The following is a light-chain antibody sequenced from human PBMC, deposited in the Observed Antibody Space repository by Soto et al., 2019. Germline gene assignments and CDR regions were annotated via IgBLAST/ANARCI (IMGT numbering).Light chain of an antibody. V-gene: IGKV1-9*01. Sequence: DIQLTQSPSFLSASVGDRVTITCRASQGISSYLAWYQQKPGKAPKLLIYAASTLQSGVPSRFSGSGSGTECTLTISSLQPEDFATYYCQQLNSYPCTFGGGTKVEIK. CDR1: QGISSY. J-gene: IGKJ4*01. CDR3: QQLNSYPCT. CDR2: AAS.